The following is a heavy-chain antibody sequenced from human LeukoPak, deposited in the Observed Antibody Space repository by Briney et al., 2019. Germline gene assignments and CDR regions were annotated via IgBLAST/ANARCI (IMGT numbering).Heavy chain of an antibody. CDR1: GYTFTGYY. CDR3: ARARFVTTVFDI. J-gene: IGHJ3*02. D-gene: IGHD1-14*01. Sequence: ASVKVSCKASGYTFTGYYMHWVRQAPGQGVEGMGWISAYNGNTNYAQKLKGRVTMTTDTSTSTAYMELRSLRSDDTAVYYCARARFVTTVFDIWGQGTMVTVSS. V-gene: IGHV1-18*04. CDR2: ISAYNGNT.